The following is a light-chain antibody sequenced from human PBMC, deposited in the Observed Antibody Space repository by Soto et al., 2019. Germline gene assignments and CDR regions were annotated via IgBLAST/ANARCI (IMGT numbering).Light chain of an antibody. Sequence: DIQMTQSPSSLSASVGDRVTITCRASQSIRSYLNWYQQKPGKAPKLLIYAASSLQSGVPSRFSGSGSGTDFTLTISSLQPEDFATYYCQQSYSTPMSTFGQGTKLEIK. CDR1: QSIRSY. V-gene: IGKV1-39*01. J-gene: IGKJ2*01. CDR2: AAS. CDR3: QQSYSTPMST.